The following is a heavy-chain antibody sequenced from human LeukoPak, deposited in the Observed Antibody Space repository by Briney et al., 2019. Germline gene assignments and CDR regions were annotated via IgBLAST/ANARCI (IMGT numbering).Heavy chain of an antibody. J-gene: IGHJ4*02. CDR2: IYYSGST. Sequence: SETLSLTCTVSGGSISSSSYYWSWIRQPPGKGLEWIGYIYYSGSTNYNPSLKSRVTISVDTSKNQFSLKLSSVTAADTAVYYCARGYDSTFDYWGQGTLVTVSS. CDR1: GGSISSSSYY. D-gene: IGHD3-3*01. CDR3: ARGYDSTFDY. V-gene: IGHV4-61*01.